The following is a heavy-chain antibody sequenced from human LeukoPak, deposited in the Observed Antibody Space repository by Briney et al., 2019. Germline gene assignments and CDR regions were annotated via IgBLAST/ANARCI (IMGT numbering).Heavy chain of an antibody. D-gene: IGHD2-21*02. CDR1: GFTFSSYW. V-gene: IGHV3-7*01. J-gene: IGHJ6*03. Sequence: GGSLRLSCAASGFTFSSYWMSWVRQAPGKGLEWVANIKQDGGEKYYVDSVKGRFTISRDNAKNSLYLQMNGLRAEDTAVYYCARDSAVVTEDYYYYYMDVWGKGTTVTISS. CDR3: ARDSAVVTEDYYYYYMDV. CDR2: IKQDGGEK.